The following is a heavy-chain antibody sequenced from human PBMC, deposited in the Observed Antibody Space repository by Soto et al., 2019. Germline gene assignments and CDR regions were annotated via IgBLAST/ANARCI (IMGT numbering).Heavy chain of an antibody. J-gene: IGHJ4*02. CDR1: GNSISTTNW. V-gene: IGHV4-4*02. CDR2: IYHSGST. CDR3: ARDVGYHYDGSPSGQFDF. D-gene: IGHD3-22*01. Sequence: XETLSLTCVVSGNSISTTNWWSWVRQSPVKGLEWIGEIYHSGSTNYNPSLKSRVTISVDKSKNQFSLKLSSVTAADTAVYYCARDVGYHYDGSPSGQFDFWGQGNLVTVSS.